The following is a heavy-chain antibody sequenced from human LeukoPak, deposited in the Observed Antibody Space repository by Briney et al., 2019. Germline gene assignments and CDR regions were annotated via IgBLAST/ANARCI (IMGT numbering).Heavy chain of an antibody. D-gene: IGHD2-15*01. J-gene: IGHJ4*02. CDR3: ARDLGSLWYFDY. CDR1: GFTFSSYS. CDR2: ISSSSTI. Sequence: GGSLRLPCAASGFTFSSYSMNWVRQAPGKGLEWVSYISSSSTIYYADSVKGRFTISRDNAKNSLYLQMNSLRAEDTAVYYCARDLGSLWYFDYWGQGTLVTVSS. V-gene: IGHV3-48*01.